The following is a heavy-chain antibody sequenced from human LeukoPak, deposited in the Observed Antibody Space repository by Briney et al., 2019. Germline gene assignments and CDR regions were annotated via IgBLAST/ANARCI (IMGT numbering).Heavy chain of an antibody. CDR2: INPNSGGT. V-gene: IGHV1-2*02. Sequence: GASVKVSCKASGYTFTSYGISWVRQAPGQGLEWMGWINPNSGGTNYAQKFQGRVTMTRDTSISTAYMELSRLRSDDTAVYYCARVAYSSSWYGDNWFDPWGQGTLVTVSS. CDR1: GYTFTSYG. CDR3: ARVAYSSSWYGDNWFDP. D-gene: IGHD6-13*01. J-gene: IGHJ5*02.